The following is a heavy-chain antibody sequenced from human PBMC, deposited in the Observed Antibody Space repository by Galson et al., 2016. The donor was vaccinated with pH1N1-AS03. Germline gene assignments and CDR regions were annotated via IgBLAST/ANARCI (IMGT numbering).Heavy chain of an antibody. J-gene: IGHJ4*02. CDR3: AKHVGGPTTAGGFDQ. V-gene: IGHV4-39*01. Sequence: ETLSLTCAVSGGSIGDARYYWGWIRRPPGKGLEWIGNVFYTGSTYYKPSLKSRVTISVDLSKNQFSLKLTSVSASDTAIYYCAKHVGGPTTAGGFDQWGQGTLLPVSS. D-gene: IGHD1-26*01. CDR1: GGSIGDARYY. CDR2: VFYTGST.